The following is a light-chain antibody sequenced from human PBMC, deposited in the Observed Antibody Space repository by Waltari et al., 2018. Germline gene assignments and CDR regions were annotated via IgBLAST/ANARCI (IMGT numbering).Light chain of an antibody. CDR1: QSVSST. CDR3: QHYDNWPVT. Sequence: EIVMTQSPATLSVSPGERATISCRASQSVSSTFAWYQQKPGQAPRLLIYDASTRATGIPARFSGSGSGTESTLTISSLQSEDFAVYSCQHYDNWPVTFGQGTRLEIK. J-gene: IGKJ5*01. CDR2: DAS. V-gene: IGKV3-15*01.